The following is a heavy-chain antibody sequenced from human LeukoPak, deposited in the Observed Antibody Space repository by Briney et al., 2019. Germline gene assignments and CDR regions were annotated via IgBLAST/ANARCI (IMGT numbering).Heavy chain of an antibody. V-gene: IGHV3-23*01. J-gene: IGHJ4*02. CDR1: GFTFSSYA. D-gene: IGHD6-6*01. Sequence: GGSLRLSCAASGFTFSSYAMSWVRQSPGKGLEWVSTLSGSGGSTYYADSVKGRFTISRDDSKNTLFLQMNSLRAEDTAVYYCAKRSSSSSGYFDYWGQGALVTVSP. CDR3: AKRSSSSSGYFDY. CDR2: LSGSGGST.